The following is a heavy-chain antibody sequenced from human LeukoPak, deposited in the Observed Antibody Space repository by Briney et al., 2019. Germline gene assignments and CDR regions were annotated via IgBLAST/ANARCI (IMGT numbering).Heavy chain of an antibody. J-gene: IGHJ4*02. CDR3: ARDRVYGSGSRDY. V-gene: IGHV3-74*01. CDR1: GFTFGSYW. CDR2: INSGGSDT. D-gene: IGHD3-10*01. Sequence: GGSLRLSCAASGFTFGSYWMHWVRQVPGEGLVWVSRINSGGSDTSYADSVKGRFTISRDNAKNTLYLQVNRLRAEDTAVYCCARDRVYGSGSRDYWGQGPLVTVSS.